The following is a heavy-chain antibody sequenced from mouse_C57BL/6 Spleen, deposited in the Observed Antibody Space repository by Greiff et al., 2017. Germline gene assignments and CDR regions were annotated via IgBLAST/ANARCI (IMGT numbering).Heavy chain of an antibody. J-gene: IGHJ3*01. V-gene: IGHV6-3*01. CDR3: TGGYSNPGFAY. D-gene: IGHD2-5*01. CDR2: IRLKSDNYAT. Sequence: EVQLQESGGGLVQPGGSMKLSCVASGFTFSNYWMNWVRQSPEKGLEWVAQIRLKSDNYATHYAESGKGRFTISRDDSKSSVYLQMNNLRAEDTGIYYCTGGYSNPGFAYWGQGTLVTVSA. CDR1: GFTFSNYW.